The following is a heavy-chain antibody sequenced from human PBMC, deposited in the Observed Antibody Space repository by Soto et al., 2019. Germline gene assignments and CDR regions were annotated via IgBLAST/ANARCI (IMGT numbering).Heavy chain of an antibody. Sequence: QITLKESGPTLVKHTQTLTLTCTFSGFSLSTSGVGVGWIRQPPGKALEWLALIYWNDDKHYSPSLKSRLTIPKDTSKSQSVLKMTHMDPVDPATYSCAHRSFANDALDVWGQGTMVTVSS. D-gene: IGHD3-3*01. J-gene: IGHJ3*01. V-gene: IGHV2-5*01. CDR1: GFSLSTSGVG. CDR3: AHRSFANDALDV. CDR2: IYWNDDK.